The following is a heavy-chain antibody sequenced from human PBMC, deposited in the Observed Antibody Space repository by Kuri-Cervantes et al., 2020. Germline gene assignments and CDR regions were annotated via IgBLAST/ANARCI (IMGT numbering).Heavy chain of an antibody. V-gene: IGHV2-70*01. Sequence: SWIRQPPGKALEWLALIDWDDDKYYSTSLKTRLTISKDTSKNQVVLTMTNMDPVDTATYYCARMESSNSGSYYDHYYYGMDVWGQGTTVTVSS. CDR3: ARMESSNSGSYYDHYYYGMDV. CDR2: IDWDDDK. J-gene: IGHJ6*02. D-gene: IGHD1-26*01.